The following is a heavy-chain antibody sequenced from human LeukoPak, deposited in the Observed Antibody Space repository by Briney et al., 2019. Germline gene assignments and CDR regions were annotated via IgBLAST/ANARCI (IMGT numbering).Heavy chain of an antibody. V-gene: IGHV3-21*06. CDR1: GFTFTDYS. CDR2: ISTVSTYT. CDR3: ARDGSGFYLYNYMDV. D-gene: IGHD6-25*01. J-gene: IGHJ6*03. Sequence: PGGSLRLSCAPSGFTFTDYSMHWVRQAPGKGLEWVASISTVSTYTFYADSVKGRFSISRDNVRNLLYLQMSSLGAEDTAVYYCARDGSGFYLYNYMDVWGKGTTVTVSS.